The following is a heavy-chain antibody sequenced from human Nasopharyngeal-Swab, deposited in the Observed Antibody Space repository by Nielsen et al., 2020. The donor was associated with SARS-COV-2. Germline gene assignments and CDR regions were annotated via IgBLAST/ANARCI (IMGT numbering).Heavy chain of an antibody. CDR2: IKEDGSEK. Sequence: GESLKISCAASGFTFSSYWRSWVRQAPGKGLEWVANIKEDGSEKYYVDSVRGRFTISRDNAENSLDLQMNSLRAEDTAVYYCARESRWGFSYTTDFDYWGQGTLVTVSS. V-gene: IGHV3-7*01. D-gene: IGHD3-16*02. CDR3: ARESRWGFSYTTDFDY. J-gene: IGHJ4*02. CDR1: GFTFSSYW.